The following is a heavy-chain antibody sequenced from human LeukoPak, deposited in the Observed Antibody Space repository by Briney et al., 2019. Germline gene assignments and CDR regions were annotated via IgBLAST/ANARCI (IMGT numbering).Heavy chain of an antibody. J-gene: IGHJ3*02. Sequence: PGGSLRLSCAASGFTFNNYAMSWVRQAPGKGLEWVSTISWSGGSTYYADSVKGRFTISRDNAKNSLYLQMNSLRAEDTAVYYCARDSQGELPRNDIWGQGTMVTVSS. V-gene: IGHV3-23*01. D-gene: IGHD1-26*01. CDR3: ARDSQGELPRNDI. CDR2: ISWSGGST. CDR1: GFTFNNYA.